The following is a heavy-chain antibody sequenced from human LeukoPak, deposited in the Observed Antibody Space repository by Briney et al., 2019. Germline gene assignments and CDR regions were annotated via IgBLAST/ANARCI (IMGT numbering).Heavy chain of an antibody. J-gene: IGHJ4*02. Sequence: SVKVSCKASGGTFSSYAISWVRQAPGQGLEWMGRIIPILGIANYAQKFQGRVTITADKSTSTAYMELSSLRSEDTAVYYCARDYPGGPLSRGPDYWGQGTLVTVSS. CDR1: GGTFSSYA. V-gene: IGHV1-69*04. D-gene: IGHD3-16*02. CDR2: IIPILGIA. CDR3: ARDYPGGPLSRGPDY.